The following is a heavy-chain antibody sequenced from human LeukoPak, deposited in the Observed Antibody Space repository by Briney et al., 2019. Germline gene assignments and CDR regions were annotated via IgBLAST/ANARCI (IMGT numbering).Heavy chain of an antibody. CDR2: NSRKSSII. CDR3: ARDPRAFDI. V-gene: IGHV3-48*02. J-gene: IGHJ3*02. Sequence: PGRSLRLSCAGSGFILSDYSMKGVRQASAKGLEGGSYNSRKSSIIYCADFVEGRFNISRDNAKNSLYLQMNTLRDEDTPVYYCARDPRAFDIWDQGTMVTVCS. CDR1: GFILSDYS.